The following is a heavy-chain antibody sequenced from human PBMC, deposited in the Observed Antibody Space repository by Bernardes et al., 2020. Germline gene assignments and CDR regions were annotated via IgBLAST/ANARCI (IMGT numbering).Heavy chain of an antibody. V-gene: IGHV3-13*01. Sequence: GGSLRLSCAASGFTFSSYDMHWVRQATGKGLEWVSAIGTAGDTYYPGSVKGRFTISRENAKNSLYLQMNSLRAGDTAVYYCARGGDSSGLFDYWGQGTLVTVSS. CDR3: ARGGDSSGLFDY. D-gene: IGHD6-19*01. CDR1: GFTFSSYD. J-gene: IGHJ4*02. CDR2: IGTAGDT.